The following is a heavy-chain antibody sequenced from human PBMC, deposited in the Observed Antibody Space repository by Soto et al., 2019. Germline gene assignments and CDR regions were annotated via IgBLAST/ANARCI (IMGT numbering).Heavy chain of an antibody. Sequence: PGESLKISCKGSGYSFTSYWIGWVRQMPGKGLEWMGIIYPGDSDTRYSPSFQGQVTISADKSISTAYLQWSSLKASDTAMYYCARPAYDILTGYSRLDIWGQGTMVTV. CDR3: ARPAYDILTGYSRLDI. CDR1: GYSFTSYW. D-gene: IGHD3-9*01. V-gene: IGHV5-51*01. CDR2: IYPGDSDT. J-gene: IGHJ3*02.